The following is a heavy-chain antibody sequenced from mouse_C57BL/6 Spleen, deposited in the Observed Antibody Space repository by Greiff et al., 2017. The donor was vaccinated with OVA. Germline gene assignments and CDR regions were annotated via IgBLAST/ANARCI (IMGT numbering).Heavy chain of an antibody. J-gene: IGHJ3*01. CDR3: ARSGYDYSAWFAY. V-gene: IGHV1-53*01. CDR1: GYTFTSYW. D-gene: IGHD2-4*01. Sequence: VQLQQSGTELVKPGASVKLSCKASGYTFTSYWMHWVKQRPGQGLEWIGNINPSNGGTNYNEKFKSKATLTVDKSSSTAYMQLSSLTSEDSAVYYCARSGYDYSAWFAYWGQGTLVTVSA. CDR2: INPSNGGT.